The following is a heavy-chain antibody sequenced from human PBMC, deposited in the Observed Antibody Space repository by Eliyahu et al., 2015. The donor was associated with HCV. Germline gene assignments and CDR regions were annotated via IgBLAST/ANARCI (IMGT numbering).Heavy chain of an antibody. D-gene: IGHD6-19*01. Sequence: QVQLQESGPGLVKPSXTLXLTCXVXGXSITPXYWSWIRQPPGKGXEWIGYIHYSGSTXYNPSLKSRXTISIDTSKNQFSLKLTSVTAADTAMYYCASGGGGIAVTGTGGWFDPWGQGTLVTVSS. CDR3: ASGGGGIAVTGTGGWFDP. CDR1: GXSITPXY. V-gene: IGHV4-59*01. J-gene: IGHJ5*02. CDR2: IHYSGST.